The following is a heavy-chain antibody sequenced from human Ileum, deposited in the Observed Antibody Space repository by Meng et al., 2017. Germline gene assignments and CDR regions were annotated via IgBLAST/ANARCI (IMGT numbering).Heavy chain of an antibody. D-gene: IGHD2-15*01. Sequence: VQLTGFAPLLEKPSGTLPLSRAVSGGSINCVGWGRWGGQSPRKGLEWIGEIFPWGSINYNPPLKSRVTISADTSKNQFSLGLDPVTAADTAVYYCVRNDYCSGGTCYPHFDYWGQGTLVTVSS. CDR1: GGSINCVGW. J-gene: IGHJ4*02. CDR3: VRNDYCSGGTCYPHFDY. V-gene: IGHV4-4*02. CDR2: IFPWGSI.